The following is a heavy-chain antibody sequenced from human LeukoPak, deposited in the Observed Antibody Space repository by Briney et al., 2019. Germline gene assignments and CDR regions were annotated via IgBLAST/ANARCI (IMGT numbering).Heavy chain of an antibody. CDR1: GGSISSSSYY. V-gene: IGHV4-39*07. CDR2: IYYSGST. Sequence: SETLSLTCTVSGGSISSSSYYWGWIRQPPGKGLEWIGSIYYSGSTYYNPSLKSRVTISVDTSKNQFSLKLSSVAAADTAVYYCARVHKTGITMVRGSTNWFDPWGQGTLVTVSS. CDR3: ARVHKTGITMVRGSTNWFDP. J-gene: IGHJ5*02. D-gene: IGHD3-10*01.